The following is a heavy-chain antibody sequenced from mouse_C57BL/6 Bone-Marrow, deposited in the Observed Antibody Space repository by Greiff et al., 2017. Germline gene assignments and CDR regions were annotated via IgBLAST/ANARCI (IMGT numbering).Heavy chain of an antibody. Sequence: QVQLQQSGPGLVQPSQSLSITCTVSGFSLTSYGVHWVRQSPGKGLEWLGVIWSGGSTDYNAAFISRLSISKDNSKSQVFFKMNSLQADDTAIYYCARNPSMVTTDYFDYWGQGTTLTVSS. J-gene: IGHJ2*01. CDR3: ARNPSMVTTDYFDY. CDR2: IWSGGST. V-gene: IGHV2-2*01. D-gene: IGHD2-1*01. CDR1: GFSLTSYG.